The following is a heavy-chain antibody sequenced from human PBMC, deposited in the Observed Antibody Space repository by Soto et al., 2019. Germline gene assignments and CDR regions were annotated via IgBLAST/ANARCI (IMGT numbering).Heavy chain of an antibody. CDR1: GFTFSSYA. D-gene: IGHD3-9*01. Sequence: PGGSLRLSCAASGFTFSSYAMSWVRQAPGKGLEWVSAISGSGGSTYYADSVKGRFTISRDNSKNTLYLQMNSLRAEDTAVYYCAKDPIQIRYFDWPYFDYWGQGTLVTVSS. V-gene: IGHV3-23*01. J-gene: IGHJ4*02. CDR2: ISGSGGST. CDR3: AKDPIQIRYFDWPYFDY.